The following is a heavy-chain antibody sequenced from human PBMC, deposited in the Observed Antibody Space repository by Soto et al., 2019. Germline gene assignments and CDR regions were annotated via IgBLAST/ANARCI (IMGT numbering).Heavy chain of an antibody. CDR3: AHAYGGRSLY. CDR1: GFSLTTDRVG. CDR2: IYWDDSK. D-gene: IGHD1-26*01. V-gene: IGHV2-5*02. Sequence: QITLKESGPTLVKPTQTLTLTCTFSGFSLTTDRVGVGWIRQPPGEALEWLAVIYWDDSKTYRPSLESRRTITKDSSKNQVALTMTNMDSLDTATYYCAHAYGGRSLYWGQGTLVTFSS. J-gene: IGHJ4*02.